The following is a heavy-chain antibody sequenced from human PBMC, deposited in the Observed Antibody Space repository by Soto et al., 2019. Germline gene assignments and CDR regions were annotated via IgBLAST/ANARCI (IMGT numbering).Heavy chain of an antibody. Sequence: QVQLVESGGGVVQPGRSLRLSCAASGFTFSSYGMHWVRQAPGKGLEWVAVISYDGSNKYYADSVKGRFTISRDNSKNTLYLQMNSLRAEDTAVYYCAKDVNCSGGSCYFMVGYYYYGMDVWGQGTTVTVSS. CDR3: AKDVNCSGGSCYFMVGYYYYGMDV. CDR2: ISYDGSNK. J-gene: IGHJ6*02. CDR1: GFTFSSYG. D-gene: IGHD2-15*01. V-gene: IGHV3-30*18.